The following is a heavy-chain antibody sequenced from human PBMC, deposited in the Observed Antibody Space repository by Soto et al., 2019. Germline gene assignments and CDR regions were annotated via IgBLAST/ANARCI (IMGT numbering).Heavy chain of an antibody. CDR2: ISNSGQTM. J-gene: IGHJ4*02. Sequence: QVQLVESGGGLVKPGGSLRLSCAASGFMFSDYYMSWVRQAPGKGLECISYISNSGQTMYYAASVKGRFTISRDNAKNSLFLQMNSLKGEDTAVYYCAKQKGCEHPPTLSYFDYWGQGILVTVSS. D-gene: IGHD2-21*01. CDR1: GFMFSDYY. V-gene: IGHV3-11*01. CDR3: AKQKGCEHPPTLSYFDY.